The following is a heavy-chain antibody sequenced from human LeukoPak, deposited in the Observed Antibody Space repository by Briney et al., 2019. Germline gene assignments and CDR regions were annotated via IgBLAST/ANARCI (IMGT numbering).Heavy chain of an antibody. CDR3: ARAAYDNSGYLTL. CDR2: IWYDGTNK. CDR1: GFTFSSYA. J-gene: IGHJ4*02. D-gene: IGHD3-22*01. V-gene: IGHV3-33*08. Sequence: PGGSLRLSCAASGFTFSSYAMHWVRQAPGKGLEWVAVIWYDGTNKYYADSVKGRFTISRDSPKNTLYLQMNGLRAEDTAVYYCARAAYDNSGYLTLWGQGTLVTVSS.